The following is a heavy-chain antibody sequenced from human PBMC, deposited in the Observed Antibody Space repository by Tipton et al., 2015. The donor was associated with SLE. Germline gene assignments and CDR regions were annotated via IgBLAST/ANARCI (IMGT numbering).Heavy chain of an antibody. CDR1: GGSISSSSYY. CDR3: VRDRGYARFDY. J-gene: IGHJ4*02. V-gene: IGHV4-39*07. CDR2: MFYSGTT. Sequence: LRLSCNVSGGSISSSSYYWGWIRQPPGKGLEWIGSMFYSGTTYYNQSLKSRFTITVDTSKNQFSLKLSSVTAADTAVYNCVRDRGYARFDYWGQGTLVTVSS. D-gene: IGHD5-12*01.